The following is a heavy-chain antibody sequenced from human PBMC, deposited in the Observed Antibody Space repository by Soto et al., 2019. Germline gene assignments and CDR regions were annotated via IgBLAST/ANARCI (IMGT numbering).Heavy chain of an antibody. J-gene: IGHJ6*03. V-gene: IGHV4-59*01. Sequence: SETLSLTCTVSGGSISSYYWSWIRQPPGKGLEWIGYIYYSGSTNYNPSLKSRVTISVDTSKNQFSLKLRSVTASDTPGHYCARETRKYSGYLPNYYYFVDVWGKGTPVTDSS. D-gene: IGHD5-12*01. CDR1: GGSISSYY. CDR3: ARETRKYSGYLPNYYYFVDV. CDR2: IYYSGST.